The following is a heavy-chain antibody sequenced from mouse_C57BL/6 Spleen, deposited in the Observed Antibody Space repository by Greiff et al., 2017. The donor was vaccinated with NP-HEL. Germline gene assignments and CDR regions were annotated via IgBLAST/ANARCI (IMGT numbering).Heavy chain of an antibody. V-gene: IGHV1-54*01. J-gene: IGHJ3*01. CDR1: GYAFTNYL. CDR3: ARSVTRTGFAY. Sequence: QVQLKESGAELVRPGTSVKVSCKASGYAFTNYLIEWVKQRPGQGLEWIGVINPGSGGTNYNEKFKGKATLTADKSSSTAYMQLSSLTSEDSAVYFCARSVTRTGFAYWGQGTLVTVSA. CDR2: INPGSGGT. D-gene: IGHD3-1*01.